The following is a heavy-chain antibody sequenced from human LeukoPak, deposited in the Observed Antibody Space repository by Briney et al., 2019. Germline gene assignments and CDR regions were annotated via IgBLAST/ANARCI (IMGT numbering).Heavy chain of an antibody. J-gene: IGHJ3*02. D-gene: IGHD3-16*01. CDR3: AKVRKGVGAFDI. CDR1: GFTFSSYE. Sequence: GGSLRLSCAASGFTFSSYEMNWVRQAPGKGLEWVSGVSNTGLTTYYIDSVKGRFTISRDSSKNTLYLQLDSLRTEDTAVYYCAKVRKGVGAFDIWGQGIMVTVSS. V-gene: IGHV3-23*01. CDR2: VSNTGLTT.